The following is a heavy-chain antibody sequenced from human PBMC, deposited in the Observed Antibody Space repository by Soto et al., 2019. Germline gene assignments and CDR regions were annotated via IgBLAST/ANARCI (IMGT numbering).Heavy chain of an antibody. V-gene: IGHV3-9*01. CDR2: ITWNSGQI. CDR1: GFTFHEST. J-gene: IGHJ4*02. CDR3: ASGLTTSPPF. Sequence: GGSLRLSCAASGFTFHESTMHWVRQAPGKGLEWVSHITWNSGQIVYADSVKGRFTIPRDNGKKSLYLQMQSLRPEDTALYYCASGLTTSPPFWGQGTLVTVSS. D-gene: IGHD3-22*01.